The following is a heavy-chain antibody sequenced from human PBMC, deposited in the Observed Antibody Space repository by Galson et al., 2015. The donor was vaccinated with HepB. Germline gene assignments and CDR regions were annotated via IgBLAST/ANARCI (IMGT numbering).Heavy chain of an antibody. CDR1: GYTFTGYY. Sequence: SVKVSCKASGYTFTGYYMHWVRQAPGQGLEWMGWINPNSGGTNYAQKFQGRVTMTRDTSISTAYMELSRLRSDDTAVYYCARDITVFGDYDYYYYMDVWGKGTTVTVSS. CDR2: INPNSGGT. CDR3: ARDITVFGDYDYYYYMDV. V-gene: IGHV1-2*02. J-gene: IGHJ6*03. D-gene: IGHD4-17*01.